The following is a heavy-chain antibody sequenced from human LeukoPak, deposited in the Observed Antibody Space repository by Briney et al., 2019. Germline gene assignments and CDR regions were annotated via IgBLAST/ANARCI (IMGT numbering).Heavy chain of an antibody. Sequence: SDTLSITCTDYGGAISSYYWRWFRHPPRKGLEWIGYIYYSGSTNYNPSLKSRVTISVDTSKNQFSLKLSSVTAADTAVYYCARDRYSGGDWFDPWGQGTLVTVSS. D-gene: IGHD3-9*01. CDR3: ARDRYSGGDWFDP. CDR1: GGAISSYY. V-gene: IGHV4-59*01. CDR2: IYYSGST. J-gene: IGHJ5*02.